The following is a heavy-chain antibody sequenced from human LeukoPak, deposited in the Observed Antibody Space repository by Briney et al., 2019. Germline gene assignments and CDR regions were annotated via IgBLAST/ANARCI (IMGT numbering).Heavy chain of an antibody. Sequence: GGSLRLSCAASGFSFSSYAMSWVRQAPGKGLEWVSSFSGSGGSTYYADSVKGRFTISRDNSKNTLYLQMISLRAEDTAVYYCAKRSAESSGYFDSWGQGTLVTVSS. CDR2: FSGSGGST. J-gene: IGHJ4*02. CDR3: AKRSAESSGYFDS. D-gene: IGHD6-19*01. V-gene: IGHV3-23*01. CDR1: GFSFSSYA.